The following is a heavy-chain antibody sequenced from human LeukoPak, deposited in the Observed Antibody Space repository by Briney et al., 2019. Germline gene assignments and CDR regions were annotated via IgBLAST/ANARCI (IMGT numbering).Heavy chain of an antibody. CDR1: GFTFSSYD. J-gene: IGHJ4*02. CDR2: IGTAGDT. CDR3: ARGIAVAGSIDY. V-gene: IGHV3-13*01. D-gene: IGHD6-19*01. Sequence: GGSLRLSCAASGFTFSSYDMHWVRQATGKGLEWVSAIGTAGDTYYPGSVKGRFTISRENAKNSLYLQMNGLRAEDTAVYYCARGIAVAGSIDYWAREPWSPSPQ.